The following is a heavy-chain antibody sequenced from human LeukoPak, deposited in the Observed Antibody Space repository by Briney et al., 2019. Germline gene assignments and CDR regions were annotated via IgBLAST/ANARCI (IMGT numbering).Heavy chain of an antibody. CDR3: ARIETYSSGWFDAFFDY. V-gene: IGHV4-38-2*02. D-gene: IGHD6-19*01. CDR1: GDSISGFY. CDR2: IYHSGST. Sequence: PSETLSLTCTVSGDSISGFYWSWIRQSPGKGLEWIGSIYHSGSTYYNPSLKSRVTISVDTSKNQFSLKLTSVAAADTAVYYCARIETYSSGWFDAFFDYWGQGTLVTV. J-gene: IGHJ4*02.